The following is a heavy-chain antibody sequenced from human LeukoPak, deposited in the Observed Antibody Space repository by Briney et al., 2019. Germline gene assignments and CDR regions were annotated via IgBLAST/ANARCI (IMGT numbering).Heavy chain of an antibody. D-gene: IGHD2-15*01. V-gene: IGHV3-23*01. Sequence: PGGSLRLSCAASGFTFSSYAMSWVRQAPGKGLEWVSAISGSGGSTYYADSVKGRFTIPRDNSKNTLYLQMNSLRAEDTAVYYCAKLIEGIVVAPFDYWGQGTLVTVSS. CDR2: ISGSGGST. J-gene: IGHJ4*02. CDR3: AKLIEGIVVAPFDY. CDR1: GFTFSSYA.